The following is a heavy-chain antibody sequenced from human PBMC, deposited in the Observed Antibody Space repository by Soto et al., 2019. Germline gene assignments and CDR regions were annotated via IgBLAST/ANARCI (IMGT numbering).Heavy chain of an antibody. V-gene: IGHV5-51*01. CDR3: ASGRMVTTHYYGMDV. D-gene: IGHD2-15*01. CDR2: IYPGDSGT. J-gene: IGHJ6*02. CDR1: GYSFTSYW. Sequence: LGESLKISCKGSGYSFTSYWIGWVRQMPGKGLEWMGIIYPGDSGTRYSPSFQGQVTISADKSISTAYLQWSSLKASDTAMYYCASGRMVTTHYYGMDVWGQGTTVTVSS.